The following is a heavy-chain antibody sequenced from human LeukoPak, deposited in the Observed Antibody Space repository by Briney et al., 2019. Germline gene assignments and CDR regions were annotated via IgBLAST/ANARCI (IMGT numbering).Heavy chain of an antibody. CDR3: VLTGYSQSDY. V-gene: IGHV4-59*03. J-gene: IGHJ4*02. CDR1: GVSISGNY. CDR2: IFYTGST. Sequence: SETLSLTCTVSGVSISGNYWSWIRQPPGKGLEWIGYIFYTGSTNYNPSLQSRVTMLLDTSKNQFSLKLNSVSAADTAVYYCVLTGYSQSDYWGQGTLVTVSS. D-gene: IGHD3-9*01.